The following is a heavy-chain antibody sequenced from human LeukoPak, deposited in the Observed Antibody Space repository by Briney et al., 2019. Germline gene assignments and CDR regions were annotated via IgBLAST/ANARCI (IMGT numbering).Heavy chain of an antibody. CDR3: ARVGGFGELWRY. Sequence: GRSLRLSCAASGFTFSSFAMSWVRQAPGKGLEWVSVIYSGGSTYYADSVKGRFTISRDNSKNTLYLQMNSLRAEDTAVYYCARVGGFGELWRYWGQGTLVTVSS. V-gene: IGHV3-66*01. CDR1: GFTFSSFA. D-gene: IGHD3-10*01. CDR2: IYSGGST. J-gene: IGHJ4*02.